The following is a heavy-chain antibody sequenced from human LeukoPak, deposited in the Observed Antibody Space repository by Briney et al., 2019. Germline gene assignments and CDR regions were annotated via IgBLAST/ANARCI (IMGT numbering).Heavy chain of an antibody. Sequence: SVKVSCKASGGTFSSYAISWVRQAPGQGLEWMGGIIPIFGTANYAQKFQGRVTMTEDTSTDTAYMELSSLRSEDTAVYYCAALYSSSWYRTDAFDIWGQGTMVTVSS. V-gene: IGHV1-69*06. CDR3: AALYSSSWYRTDAFDI. D-gene: IGHD6-13*01. J-gene: IGHJ3*02. CDR2: IIPIFGTA. CDR1: GGTFSSYA.